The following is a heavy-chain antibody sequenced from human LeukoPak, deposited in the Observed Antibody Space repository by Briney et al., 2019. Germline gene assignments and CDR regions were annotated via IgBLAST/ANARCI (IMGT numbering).Heavy chain of an antibody. Sequence: GGSLRLSCAASGFIFSSYWMSWVRQAPGKGLEWVANIKQDGSEKHYVDSVKGRFTISRDNAKNSLYLQMNSLRAEDTAVYYCARADSSGWFIGYYYLDVWGEGTTVIASS. CDR2: IKQDGSEK. CDR3: ARADSSGWFIGYYYLDV. CDR1: GFIFSSYW. V-gene: IGHV3-7*01. D-gene: IGHD6-19*01. J-gene: IGHJ6*03.